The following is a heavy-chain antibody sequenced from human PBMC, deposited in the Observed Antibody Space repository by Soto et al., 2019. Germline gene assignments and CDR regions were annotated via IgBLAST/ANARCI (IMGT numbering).Heavy chain of an antibody. D-gene: IGHD1-26*01. Sequence: QVQLVESGGGVVQPGRSLRLSCAASGFTFSSYGMHWVRQAPGKGLEWVAVLSYDGRDKHHADSVKGRFTPSRDNSKNKLYLQMNSLRADDTAVYYCAKDQDVAGAAYYFDSWGQGTLVTVSS. CDR3: AKDQDVAGAAYYFDS. V-gene: IGHV3-30*18. CDR2: LSYDGRDK. J-gene: IGHJ4*02. CDR1: GFTFSSYG.